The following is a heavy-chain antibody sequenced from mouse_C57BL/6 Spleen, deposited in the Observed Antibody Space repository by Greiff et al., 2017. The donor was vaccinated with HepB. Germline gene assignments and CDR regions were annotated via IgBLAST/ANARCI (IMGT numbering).Heavy chain of an antibody. CDR2: IYPGDGDT. Sequence: VQLQQSGPELVKPGASVKISCKASGYAFSSSWMNWVKQRPGKGLEWIGRIYPGDGDTNYNGKFKGKATLTADKSSSTAYMQLSSLTSEDSAVYFCASEGDSSGYYAMDYWGQGTSVTVSS. V-gene: IGHV1-82*01. CDR3: ASEGDSSGYYAMDY. CDR1: GYAFSSSW. J-gene: IGHJ4*01. D-gene: IGHD3-2*02.